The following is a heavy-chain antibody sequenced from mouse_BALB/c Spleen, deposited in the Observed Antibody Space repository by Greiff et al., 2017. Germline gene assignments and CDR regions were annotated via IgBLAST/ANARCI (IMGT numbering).Heavy chain of an antibody. D-gene: IGHD1-1*01. V-gene: IGHV5-17*02. CDR3: ARDDYYGSRSDY. J-gene: IGHJ2*01. CDR2: ISSGSSTI. CDR1: GFTFSSFG. Sequence: EVQVVESGGGLVQPGGSRKLSCAASGFTFSSFGMHWVRQAPEKGLEWVAYISSGSSTIYYADTVKGRFTISRDNPKNTLFLQMTSLRSEDTAMYYCARDDYYGSRSDYWGQGTTLTVSS.